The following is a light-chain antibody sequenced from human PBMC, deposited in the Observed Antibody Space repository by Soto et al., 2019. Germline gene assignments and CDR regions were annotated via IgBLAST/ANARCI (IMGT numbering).Light chain of an antibody. CDR1: QGIINY. V-gene: IGKV1-9*01. CDR3: QQLVTYHPT. CDR2: GAS. Sequence: IQLTQSPSSLSASMGDRVTITCRASQGIINYLAWYQQKPGKAPKLLIYGASTLQGGVPSRFSGSGSGTDFTLTVSSLQTEDLATYYCQQLVTYHPTFGPVTKGDIK. J-gene: IGKJ3*01.